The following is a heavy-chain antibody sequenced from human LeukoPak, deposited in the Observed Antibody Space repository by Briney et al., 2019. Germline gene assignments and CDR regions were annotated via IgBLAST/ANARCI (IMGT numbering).Heavy chain of an antibody. CDR1: GGSISSGSYY. CDR2: IYTSGST. V-gene: IGHV4-61*02. D-gene: IGHD1-26*01. Sequence: PSETLSLTCTVSGGSISSGSYYWSWIPQPAGKGLEWIGRIYTSGSTYYNPSLKSRVTISVDTSKNQFSLKLSSVTAADTAVYYCARQTVGAPGYFDYWGQGTLVTVSS. CDR3: ARQTVGAPGYFDY. J-gene: IGHJ4*02.